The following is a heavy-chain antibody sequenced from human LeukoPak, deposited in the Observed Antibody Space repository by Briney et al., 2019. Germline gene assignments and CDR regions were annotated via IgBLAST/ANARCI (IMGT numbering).Heavy chain of an antibody. J-gene: IGHJ4*02. Sequence: GGSLRLSCAASGFTFSSYWMSWVRQAPGKGLVWVSRIASDGSSTTYADSVKGRFSISRDNAKNTLYLQMNSLRVEDTAVYYCARGRPHGNDYWGQGTLVTVSS. CDR2: IASDGSST. D-gene: IGHD4-23*01. V-gene: IGHV3-74*01. CDR3: ARGRPHGNDY. CDR1: GFTFSSYW.